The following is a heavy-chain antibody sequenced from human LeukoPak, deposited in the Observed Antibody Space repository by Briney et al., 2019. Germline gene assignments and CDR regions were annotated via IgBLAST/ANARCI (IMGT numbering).Heavy chain of an antibody. D-gene: IGHD5-12*01. J-gene: IGHJ4*02. CDR3: ASSKWIGFDY. Sequence: PGGSLRLSCAASGFTFSSYSMNWVSQAPGKGLEWVSSISSSSSYIYYADSVKGRFTISRDNAKNSLYLRMNSLRAEDTAVYYCASSKWIGFDYWGQGTLVTVSS. CDR1: GFTFSSYS. V-gene: IGHV3-21*01. CDR2: ISSSSSYI.